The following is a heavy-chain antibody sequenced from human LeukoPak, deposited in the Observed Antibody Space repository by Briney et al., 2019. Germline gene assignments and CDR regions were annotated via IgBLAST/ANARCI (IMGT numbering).Heavy chain of an antibody. D-gene: IGHD3-10*01. Sequence: ASVKVSCKASGGTFSSNAISWVRQAPGQGLEWMGRIIPILGIANFAQKFQGRVTITADKSTSTAYMELSSLRSEDTAVYYCARDQPANYYGSGSCYMDVWGKGTTVTVSS. CDR3: ARDQPANYYGSGSCYMDV. CDR2: IIPILGIA. J-gene: IGHJ6*03. V-gene: IGHV1-69*04. CDR1: GGTFSSNA.